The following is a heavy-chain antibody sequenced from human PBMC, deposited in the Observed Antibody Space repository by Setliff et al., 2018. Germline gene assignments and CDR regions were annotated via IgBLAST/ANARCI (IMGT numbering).Heavy chain of an antibody. CDR3: ARHGSGTYSPFYFDY. V-gene: IGHV4-59*08. CDR2: IYYSGST. J-gene: IGHJ4*02. D-gene: IGHD3-10*01. CDR1: GDSMSFSY. Sequence: PSETLSLTCSVSGDSMSFSYWSWIRQPPGKGLEWIGYIYYSGSTDSHPSLKSRVSISIDTSKNQFSLNVSSVAAADTAVFYCARHGSGTYSPFYFDYWGQGTLVTVSS.